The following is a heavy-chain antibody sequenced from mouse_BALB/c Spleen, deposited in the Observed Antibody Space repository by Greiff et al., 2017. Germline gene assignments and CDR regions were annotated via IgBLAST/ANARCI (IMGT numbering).Heavy chain of an antibody. Sequence: DVHLVESGGGLVKPGGSLKLSCAASGFTFSDYYMYWVRQTPEKRLEWVATISDGGSYTYYPDSVKGRFTISRDNAKNNLYLQMSSLKSEDTAMYYCAREAYGYDEDWFAYWGQGTLVTVSA. CDR1: GFTFSDYY. V-gene: IGHV5-4*02. CDR3: AREAYGYDEDWFAY. CDR2: ISDGGSYT. D-gene: IGHD2-2*01. J-gene: IGHJ3*01.